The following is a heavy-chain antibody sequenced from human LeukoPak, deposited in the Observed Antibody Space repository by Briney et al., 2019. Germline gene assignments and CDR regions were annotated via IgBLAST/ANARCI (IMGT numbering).Heavy chain of an antibody. CDR3: VRDQHYDSSGFRLDY. J-gene: IGHJ4*02. Sequence: GGSLRLSCAASGFMFSSYCMSWVRQAPGKGLEWVANIKQDGSVKYYVDFVKGRFTISRDNAKNSLYLQMNSLRAEDAAVYYCVRDQHYDSSGFRLDYWGQGTLVTVSS. V-gene: IGHV3-7*03. CDR2: IKQDGSVK. CDR1: GFMFSSYC. D-gene: IGHD3-22*01.